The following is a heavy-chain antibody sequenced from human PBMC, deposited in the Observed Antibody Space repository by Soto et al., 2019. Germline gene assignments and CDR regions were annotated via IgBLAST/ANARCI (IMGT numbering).Heavy chain of an antibody. Sequence: PSETLSLTCTVSGGSISSYYWSWIRRPAGKGLEWIGRIYTSGSTNYNPSLKSRVTMSVDTSKNQFSLKLSSVTAADTAVYYCARDVKYSSPFPLSGYGMDVWGQGTTVTVSS. CDR3: ARDVKYSSPFPLSGYGMDV. D-gene: IGHD6-6*01. CDR2: IYTSGST. V-gene: IGHV4-4*07. CDR1: GGSISSYY. J-gene: IGHJ6*02.